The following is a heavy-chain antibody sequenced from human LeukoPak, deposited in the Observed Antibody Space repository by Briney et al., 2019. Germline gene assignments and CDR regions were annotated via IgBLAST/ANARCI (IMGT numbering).Heavy chain of an antibody. J-gene: IGHJ4*02. D-gene: IGHD6-13*01. Sequence: PGGSPRLSCVASGFTFSSTTMGWVRPAPGRGLEWVSSITAIDGRTYYADSVRGRFTISRDNSKNTVYLQLNSLRAGDTAIYYCTKDRRGPAAGTWYFDSWGQGTLVTVSS. CDR1: GFTFSSTT. V-gene: IGHV3-23*01. CDR3: TKDRRGPAAGTWYFDS. CDR2: ITAIDGRT.